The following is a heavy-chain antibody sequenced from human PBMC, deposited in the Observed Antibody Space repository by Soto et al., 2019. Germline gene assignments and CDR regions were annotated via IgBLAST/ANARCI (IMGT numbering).Heavy chain of an antibody. D-gene: IGHD2-15*01. CDR2: IYPGYSDT. Sequence: EXLKISCKCSGYXFTSYLLVWVRHMPGKGLEFMGIIYPGYSDTRYSPSFQVQVTISADKSISTAYLQWSSLKDSDTAIYYCASLVTSRDRALEYYFDYWGQGTLVTVSS. CDR3: ASLVTSRDRALEYYFDY. CDR1: GYXFTSYL. J-gene: IGHJ4*02. V-gene: IGHV5-51*01.